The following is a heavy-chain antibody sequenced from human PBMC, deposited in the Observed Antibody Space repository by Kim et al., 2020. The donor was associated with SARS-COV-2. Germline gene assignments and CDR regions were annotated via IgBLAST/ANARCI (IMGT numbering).Heavy chain of an antibody. Sequence: DSVKGRFTISRDNSKNTLYLQMNSLRAEDTAVYYCAKGGYSGYDSYYFDYWGQGTLVTVSS. V-gene: IGHV3-23*01. D-gene: IGHD5-12*01. J-gene: IGHJ4*02. CDR3: AKGGYSGYDSYYFDY.